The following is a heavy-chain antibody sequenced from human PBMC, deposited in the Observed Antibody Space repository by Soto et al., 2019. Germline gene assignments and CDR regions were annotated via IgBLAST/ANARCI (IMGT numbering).Heavy chain of an antibody. CDR1: GFTFDDYA. V-gene: IGHV3-9*01. CDR3: VKDVIGYCSDGNCFPDSYFDY. CDR2: ISWNSGTK. Sequence: EVRLVESGGGWVQPGRSLRLSCAASGFTFDDYAMHWVRQAPGKGLEWVSGISWNSGTKGYADSVKGRVTISRDNAKNCRYVQMSGLTAEDTAFYYSVKDVIGYCSDGNCFPDSYFDYWGQGALVTVSS. D-gene: IGHD2-15*01. J-gene: IGHJ4*02.